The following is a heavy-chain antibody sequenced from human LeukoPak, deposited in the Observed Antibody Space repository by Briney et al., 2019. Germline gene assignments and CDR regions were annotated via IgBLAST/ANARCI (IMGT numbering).Heavy chain of an antibody. CDR2: IYTSGST. CDR1: GGSISSYY. J-gene: IGHJ6*03. CDR3: AREIPAGEAEYYYYMDV. V-gene: IGHV4-4*07. Sequence: SETLSLTCTVSGGSISSYYWSWIRQPAGKGLEWIGRIYTSGSTNYNPSLKSRVAMSVDTSKNQFSLKLSSVTAADTAVYYCAREIPAGEAEYYYYMDVWGKGTTVTVSS. D-gene: IGHD4-17*01.